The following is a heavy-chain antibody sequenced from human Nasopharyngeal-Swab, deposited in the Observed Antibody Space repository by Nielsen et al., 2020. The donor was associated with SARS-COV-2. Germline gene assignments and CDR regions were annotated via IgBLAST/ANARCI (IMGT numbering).Heavy chain of an antibody. J-gene: IGHJ6*02. CDR1: GGSISSYY. CDR3: ASLLRSYCSGGSCYPNGMDV. D-gene: IGHD2-15*01. V-gene: IGHV4-59*01. Sequence: SETLSLTCTVSGGSISSYYWSWIRQPPGKGLEWIGYIYYSGSTNYNPSLKGRVTISVDTSKNQFSLKLSSVTAADTAVYYCASLLRSYCSGGSCYPNGMDVWGQGTTVTVSS. CDR2: IYYSGST.